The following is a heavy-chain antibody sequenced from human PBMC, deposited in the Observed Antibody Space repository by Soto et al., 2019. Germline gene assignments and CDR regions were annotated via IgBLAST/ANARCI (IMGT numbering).Heavy chain of an antibody. V-gene: IGHV3-48*03. CDR3: ARAVGGYCSGGSCYFQH. CDR1: GFTFSSYE. D-gene: IGHD2-15*01. Sequence: ESGGGLVQPGGSLRLSCAASGFTFSSYEMNWVRQAPGKGLEWVSYISSSGSTIYYADSVKGRFTISRDNAKNSLYLQMNSLRAEDTAVYYCARAVGGYCSGGSCYFQHWGQGTLVTVSS. J-gene: IGHJ1*01. CDR2: ISSSGSTI.